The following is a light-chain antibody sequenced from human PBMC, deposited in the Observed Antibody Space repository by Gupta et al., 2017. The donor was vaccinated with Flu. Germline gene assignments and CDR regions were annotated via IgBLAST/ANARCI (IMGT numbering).Light chain of an antibody. J-gene: IGLJ1*01. CDR2: EVI. V-gene: IGLV2-14*01. Sequence: QPALPHPPSVPGSPGQPFTTSCTGPSRAVGGYNYVPWYQTHPAKAPKLMIFEVITRPSGVSIRFSGSESAASATLTIPEVEDEDDDDYYFNTYTNSSTGVFGAGTKVTVL. CDR1: SRAVGGYNY. CDR3: NTYTNSSTGV.